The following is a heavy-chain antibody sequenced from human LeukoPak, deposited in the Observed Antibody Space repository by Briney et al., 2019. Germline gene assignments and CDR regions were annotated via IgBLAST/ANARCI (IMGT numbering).Heavy chain of an antibody. D-gene: IGHD3-16*01. CDR1: GFTFSDHY. J-gene: IGHJ4*02. CDR3: AKASNYDYLWGSQEIGYYFDH. V-gene: IGHV3-9*01. Sequence: GGSLRLSCAASGFTFSDHYMDWVRQAPGKGLEWVSGISWDRGTTGYGDSVKGRFAISRDNAKNTLYLQMSSLRAEDTALYYCAKASNYDYLWGSQEIGYYFDHWGRGILVTVSS. CDR2: ISWDRGTT.